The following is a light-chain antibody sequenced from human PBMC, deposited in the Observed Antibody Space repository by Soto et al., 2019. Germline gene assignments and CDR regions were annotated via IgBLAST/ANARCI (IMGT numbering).Light chain of an antibody. CDR3: QQYNSYST. CDR2: DAS. Sequence: DIHMSPSASTLSASVGYRFTITCRPSQGISSWLAWYQQKPGKAPKLLIHDASSLESGVPSRFSGSGSGTEFTLTISSPQPDDSATYYCQQYNSYSTFGQGTKVDIK. V-gene: IGKV1-5*01. J-gene: IGKJ1*01. CDR1: QGISSW.